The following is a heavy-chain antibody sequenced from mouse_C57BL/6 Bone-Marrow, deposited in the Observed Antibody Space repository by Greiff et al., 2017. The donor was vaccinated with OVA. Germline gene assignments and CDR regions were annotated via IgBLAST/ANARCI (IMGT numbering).Heavy chain of an antibody. D-gene: IGHD1-1*01. CDR1: GYSFTDYN. CDR2: INPNYGTT. Sequence: EVQLQQSGPELVKPGASVKLSCKASGYSFTDYNMNWVKQSNGKSLEWIGVINPNYGTTSYNQKFKGKATLTVDQSSSTAYMQINSLTSEDSAVYYCAREFITTGVAEDWYFDVWGTGTTVTVSS. V-gene: IGHV1-39*01. J-gene: IGHJ1*03. CDR3: AREFITTGVAEDWYFDV.